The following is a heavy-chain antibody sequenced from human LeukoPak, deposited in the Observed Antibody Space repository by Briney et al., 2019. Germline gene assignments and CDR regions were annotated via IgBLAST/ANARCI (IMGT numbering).Heavy chain of an antibody. J-gene: IGHJ2*01. CDR2: ISWDVGTT. Sequence: PGGSLRLSCAASGFTFDDYTMHWVRQAPGKGLEWVSLISWDVGTTYYADSVKDRFTISRDNSKNSLYLQMNSLRTEDTALYYCAKEDPTRYFDLWGRGTLVTVSS. CDR1: GFTFDDYT. V-gene: IGHV3-43*01. CDR3: AKEDPTRYFDL.